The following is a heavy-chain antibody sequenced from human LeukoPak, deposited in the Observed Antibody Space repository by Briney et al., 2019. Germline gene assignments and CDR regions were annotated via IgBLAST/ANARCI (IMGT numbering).Heavy chain of an antibody. Sequence: GGSLRLSCAASGFTFSNAWMSWVRQAPGKGLEWFGRIKSKTDGGTTDYAAPVKGRFTISRDDSKNTLYLQMNSLKTEDTAVYYCTTSFDWWYYDSSGYSKADYWGQGTLVTVSS. CDR1: GFTFSNAW. D-gene: IGHD3-22*01. CDR2: IKSKTDGGTT. V-gene: IGHV3-15*01. CDR3: TTSFDWWYYDSSGYSKADY. J-gene: IGHJ4*02.